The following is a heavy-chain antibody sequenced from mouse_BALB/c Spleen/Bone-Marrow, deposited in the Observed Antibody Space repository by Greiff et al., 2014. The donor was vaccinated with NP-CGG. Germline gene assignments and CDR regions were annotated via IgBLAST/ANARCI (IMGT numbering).Heavy chain of an antibody. CDR1: GYIFTNYW. J-gene: IGHJ1*01. V-gene: IGHV1S41*01. CDR2: IAPGSGST. CDR3: ARERYGYDGWYFDV. Sequence: DLVKPGASVELSCKTSGYIFTNYWINWIKQRPGQGLEWLGRIAPGSGSTYYNEMFKVKAPLTVDTSSSTAYIQLSSLSSEDSAVYFCARERYGYDGWYFDVWGAGTTVTVSS. D-gene: IGHD2-2*01.